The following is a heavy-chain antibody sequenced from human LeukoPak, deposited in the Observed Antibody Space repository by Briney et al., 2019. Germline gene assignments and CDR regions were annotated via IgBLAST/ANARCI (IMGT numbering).Heavy chain of an antibody. V-gene: IGHV3-23*01. CDR3: VRGSYGAYDY. D-gene: IGHD4-17*01. J-gene: IGHJ4*02. CDR2: VNDNGAAT. CDR1: GFTFSNYA. Sequence: PPGGSLRLSCAASGFTFSNYAMSWVRQAPGKGLKWVATVNDNGAATYYADSVKGRFTISRDNSYNTVSLQMNGLRAEDTAVYYCVRGSYGAYDYWGQGSLVTVSS.